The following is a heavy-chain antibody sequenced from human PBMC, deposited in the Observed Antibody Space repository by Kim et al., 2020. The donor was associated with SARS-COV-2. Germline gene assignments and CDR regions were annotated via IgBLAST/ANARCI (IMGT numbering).Heavy chain of an antibody. J-gene: IGHJ4*02. V-gene: IGHV3-7*04. CDR3: ARLGSSSWNFDY. D-gene: IGHD6-13*01. Sequence: YYVESVKGRFTISRDNAKNSLYLQMNRLRAEDTAVYYCARLGSSSWNFDYWGQGTLVTVSS.